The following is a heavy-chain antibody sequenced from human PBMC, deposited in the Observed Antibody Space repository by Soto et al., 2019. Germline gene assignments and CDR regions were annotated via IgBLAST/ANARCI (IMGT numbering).Heavy chain of an antibody. Sequence: SETLSLTCTVSGGYISNDYWSWIRQPPGKELEWIGYIYNSGSTNYNPSLKSRVTISVDTSKNQFSLRLSSVTAADTAVYYCARGIAGAASGRAFDIWGQGTMVTVSS. CDR2: IYNSGST. J-gene: IGHJ3*02. CDR1: GGYISNDY. CDR3: ARGIAGAASGRAFDI. V-gene: IGHV4-59*01. D-gene: IGHD1-26*01.